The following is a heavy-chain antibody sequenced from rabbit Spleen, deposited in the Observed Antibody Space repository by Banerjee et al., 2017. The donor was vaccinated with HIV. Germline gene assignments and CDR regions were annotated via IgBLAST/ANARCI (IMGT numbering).Heavy chain of an antibody. J-gene: IGHJ4*01. CDR1: GFSFSDRDG. CDR3: ARDLVGVIGWNFNL. CDR2: INTATGKA. D-gene: IGHD1-1*01. V-gene: IGHV1S45*01. Sequence: QEQLVESGGGLVKPEGSLTLTCKASGFSFSDRDGMCWVRQAPGKGLEWIACINTATGKAVYASWAKGRFTISKTSSNTVTLQMTSLTAADTATCFCARDLVGVIGWNFNLWGPGTLVTVS.